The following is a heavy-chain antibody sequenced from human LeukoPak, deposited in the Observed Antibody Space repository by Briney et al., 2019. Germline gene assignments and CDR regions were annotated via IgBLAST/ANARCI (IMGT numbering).Heavy chain of an antibody. J-gene: IGHJ4*02. D-gene: IGHD5-18*01. Sequence: PGGSLRLSWAASGFTFSTYAMSWVRQAPGRGLEWVSGISGSGVSAYYADSVKGRFTISRDNSKNTLYLQMNSMRAEDTAVYYCPSRAYTATVKWGQGNLVTVSS. CDR3: PSRAYTATVK. CDR1: GFTFSTYA. V-gene: IGHV3-23*01. CDR2: ISGSGVSA.